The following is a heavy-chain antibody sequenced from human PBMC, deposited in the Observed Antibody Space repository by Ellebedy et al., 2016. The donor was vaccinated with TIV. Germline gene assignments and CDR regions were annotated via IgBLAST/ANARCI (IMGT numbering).Heavy chain of an antibody. V-gene: IGHV3-74*01. CDR2: INSDGSST. CDR1: GFTFSSYW. D-gene: IGHD3-22*01. J-gene: IGHJ4*02. Sequence: GESLKISCAASGFTFSSYWMHWVRQAPGKGLVWVSRINSDGSSTSYADSVKGRFTISRDNAKNTLYLQMNSLRAEDTAVYYCARDYYDSSGYTYFGYWGQGTLVTVSS. CDR3: ARDYYDSSGYTYFGY.